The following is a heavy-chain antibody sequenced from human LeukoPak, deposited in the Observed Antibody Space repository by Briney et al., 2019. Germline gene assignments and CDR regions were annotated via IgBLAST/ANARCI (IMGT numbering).Heavy chain of an antibody. CDR2: IYSGGST. Sequence: GGSLRLSCAASGLIVSNNYMNWVRLAPGKGLERVSIIYSGGSTHYADSVKGLFTVSRDNSKNTLYLHMNSLRAEDTAVYYCARDQEGRSCSGGTCYLGWSFDLWGRGTLVTVSS. D-gene: IGHD2-15*01. J-gene: IGHJ2*01. CDR3: ARDQEGRSCSGGTCYLGWSFDL. V-gene: IGHV3-53*01. CDR1: GLIVSNNY.